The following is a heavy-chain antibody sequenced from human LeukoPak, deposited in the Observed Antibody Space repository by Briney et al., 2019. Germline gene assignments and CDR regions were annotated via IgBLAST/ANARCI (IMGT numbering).Heavy chain of an antibody. Sequence: GGSLRLSCAASGFTFSSYAKSWVRQAPGKGLEWVSAISGSGGSTYYADSVKGRFTISRDNSKNTLYLRMNSLRAEDTAVYYCAKVSRSSWCVDYWGQGTLVTVSS. CDR3: AKVSRSSWCVDY. CDR2: ISGSGGST. V-gene: IGHV3-23*01. D-gene: IGHD6-13*01. CDR1: GFTFSSYA. J-gene: IGHJ4*02.